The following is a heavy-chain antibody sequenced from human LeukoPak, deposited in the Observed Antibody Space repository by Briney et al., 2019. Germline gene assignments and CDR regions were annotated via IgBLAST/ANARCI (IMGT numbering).Heavy chain of an antibody. CDR2: INHSGST. CDR3: ARRASIKRSSSPGPSVWRYFDL. J-gene: IGHJ2*01. D-gene: IGHD3-16*01. V-gene: IGHV4-34*01. CDR1: GGSFSGYY. Sequence: SETLSLTCAVYGGSFSGYYWSWIRQPPGKGLEWIGEINHSGSTNYNPSLKSRVTISVDTSKNQFSLKLSSVTAADTAVYYCARRASIKRSSSPGPSVWRYFDLWGRGTLVTVSS.